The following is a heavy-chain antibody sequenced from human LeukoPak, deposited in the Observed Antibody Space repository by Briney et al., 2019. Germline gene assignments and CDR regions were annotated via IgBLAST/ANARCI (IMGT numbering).Heavy chain of an antibody. CDR3: ARDLFTVTKGFDI. J-gene: IGHJ3*02. V-gene: IGHV4-59*11. CDR1: DDSFSSHY. D-gene: IGHD4-17*01. CDR2: ISYIGST. Sequence: TSETLSLTCAVSDDSFSSHYWTWIRQPPGKGLEWIGYISYIGSTNYNPSLKSRVTISIDTSKNQFSLKLSSVTAADTAVYYCARDLFTVTKGFDIWGQGTMVSVSS.